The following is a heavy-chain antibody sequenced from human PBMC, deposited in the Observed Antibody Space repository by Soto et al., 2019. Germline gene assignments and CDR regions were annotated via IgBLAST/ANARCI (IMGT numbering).Heavy chain of an antibody. CDR2: IYHSGST. Sequence: QLQLQESGSGLVKPSQTLSLTCAVSGGSISSGGYSWSWIRQPPVKGLEWIGSIYHSGSTYYNPYLKRRVNRSVNRSKNEFSLNQSSVTAADMAVYCCDRYCVGRAYGMDVWGQGTTVPVSS. D-gene: IGHD2-15*01. CDR1: GGSISSGGYS. V-gene: IGHV4-30-2*01. CDR3: DRYCVGRAYGMDV. J-gene: IGHJ6*01.